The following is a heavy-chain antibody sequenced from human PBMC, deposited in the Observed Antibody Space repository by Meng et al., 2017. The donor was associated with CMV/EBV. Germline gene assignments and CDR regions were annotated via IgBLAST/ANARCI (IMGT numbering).Heavy chain of an antibody. J-gene: IGHJ3*02. CDR2: ILYDGRTQ. Sequence: GESLKISCSASGFRFNHYGIDWVRQTPGKGLEWVAFILYDGRTQYYADSVKGRFTISRDNSKNTLVMQMNSMRPEDTGVYYCAKVPHYSDGPRDTFNIWGQGTLVTVSS. D-gene: IGHD3-22*01. CDR1: GFRFNHYG. V-gene: IGHV3-30*02. CDR3: AKVPHYSDGPRDTFNI.